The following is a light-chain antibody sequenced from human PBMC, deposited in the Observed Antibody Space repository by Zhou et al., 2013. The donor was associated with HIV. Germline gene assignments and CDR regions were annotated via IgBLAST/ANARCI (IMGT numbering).Light chain of an antibody. J-gene: IGKJ2*01. CDR2: DAS. CDR1: QSVSSDF. V-gene: IGKV3-20*01. CDR3: QQYGSSPRT. Sequence: EIVLTQSPGTLSLSPGDRATLSCRASQSVSSDFLAWYQQKPGQAPRLLIYDASSRATGIPDRFSGSGSGTDFTLTIDRLEPEDFAVYYCQQYGSSPRTFGQGTKLEIK.